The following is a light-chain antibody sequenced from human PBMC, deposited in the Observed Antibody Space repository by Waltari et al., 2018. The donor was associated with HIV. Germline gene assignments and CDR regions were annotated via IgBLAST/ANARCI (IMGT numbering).Light chain of an antibody. J-gene: IGLJ2*01. CDR3: SSYTITTAIV. CDR2: EVT. CDR1: NSDVGAYNY. V-gene: IGLV2-14*01. Sequence: QSALTQPASVSGSPGQSITISCTGTNSDVGAYNYVSWYQQHPGKAPKLLIYEVTNRPPGSSKRFSGSKSGNAASRTISGLQPEDEADYYCSSYTITTAIVFGGGTKLTVL.